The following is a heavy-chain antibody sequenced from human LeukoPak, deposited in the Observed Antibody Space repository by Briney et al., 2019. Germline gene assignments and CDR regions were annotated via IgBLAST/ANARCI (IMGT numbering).Heavy chain of an antibody. CDR1: GFTFSGYW. V-gene: IGHV3-7*05. Sequence: PGGSLRLSCAASGFTFSGYWMSWVRQAPGKGLEWVANIKQDGSEKYYVDSVKGRFTISRDNAKNSLYLQMNSLRAEDTAVYYCARGGGRHVEYWGQGNLVTVSS. CDR2: IKQDGSEK. D-gene: IGHD2/OR15-2a*01. J-gene: IGHJ4*02. CDR3: ARGGGRHVEY.